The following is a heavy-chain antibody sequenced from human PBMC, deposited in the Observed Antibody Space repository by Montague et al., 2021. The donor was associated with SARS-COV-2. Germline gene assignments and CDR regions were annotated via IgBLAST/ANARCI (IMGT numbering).Heavy chain of an antibody. V-gene: IGHV4-39*07. CDR1: GGSISSSSYY. CDR3: ASDGGTVITFLGVGYLRGGVNWFDP. J-gene: IGHJ5*02. D-gene: IGHD3-16*01. CDR2: MFYSGST. Sequence: SETLSLTCTVSGGSISSSSYYWGWIRQPPGKGLEWTGYMFYSGSTFYXPSLESPVTISVDTSKNQFSLKLRSVTAADTAEYYCASDGGTVITFLGVGYLRGGVNWFDPWGQGTLVTVSS.